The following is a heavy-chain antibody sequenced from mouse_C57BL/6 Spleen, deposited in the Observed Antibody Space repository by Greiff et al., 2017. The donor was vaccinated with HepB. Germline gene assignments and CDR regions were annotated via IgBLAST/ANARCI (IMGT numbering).Heavy chain of an antibody. D-gene: IGHD1-1*01. J-gene: IGHJ2*01. Sequence: EVQLQQSGPELVKPGASVKMSCKASGYTFNDYNMHWVKQSHGKSLEWIGYINPNNGGTSYNQKFKGKATLTVNKSSSTAYMELRSLTSEDSAVYYCARGPYYYGSSYVDYWGQGTTLTVSS. CDR3: ARGPYYYGSSYVDY. V-gene: IGHV1-22*01. CDR2: INPNNGGT. CDR1: GYTFNDYN.